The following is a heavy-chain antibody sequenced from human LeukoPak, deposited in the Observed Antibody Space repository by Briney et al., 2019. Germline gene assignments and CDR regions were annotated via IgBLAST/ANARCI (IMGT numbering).Heavy chain of an antibody. CDR1: GGSISSYY. Sequence: PSETLSLTCSVSGGSISSYYWSWIRQPPRKGLEWIGYIYYSGSTNYNPSLKSRVTISVDTSKNQFSLKLSSVTAADTAVYYCAREVYGSGSNNWFDPWGQGTLVTVSS. CDR2: IYYSGST. D-gene: IGHD3-10*01. CDR3: AREVYGSGSNNWFDP. V-gene: IGHV4-59*01. J-gene: IGHJ5*02.